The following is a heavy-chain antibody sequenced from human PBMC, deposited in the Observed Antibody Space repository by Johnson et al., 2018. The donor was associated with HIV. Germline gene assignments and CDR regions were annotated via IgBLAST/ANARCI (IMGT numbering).Heavy chain of an antibody. V-gene: IGHV3-30*02. CDR2: IRYDGSNK. CDR3: AKDAVVVPAANPDAFDI. J-gene: IGHJ3*02. CDR1: GFTFSSYG. D-gene: IGHD2-2*01. Sequence: QVQLVESGGGVVQPGGSLRLSCAASGFTFSSYGMHWVRQAPGKGLEWVAFIRYDGSNKYYADSVKGRFTISRYNSKNTLYLQMNSLRAEDTAVYYCAKDAVVVPAANPDAFDIWGQGTMVTVSS.